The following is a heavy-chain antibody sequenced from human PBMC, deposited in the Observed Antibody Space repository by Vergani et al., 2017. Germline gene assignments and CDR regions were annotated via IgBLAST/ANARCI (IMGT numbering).Heavy chain of an antibody. CDR2: INPSGGST. V-gene: IGHV1-46*01. Sequence: QVQLVQSGAEVKKPGASVKVSCKASGYTFTGYYMHWVRQAPGQGLEWMGIINPSGGSTSYAQKFQGRVTMTRDTSTSTVYMELSSLRSEDTAVYYCARSSIAAPGGYYFDYWGQGTLVTVSS. D-gene: IGHD6-6*01. CDR3: ARSSIAAPGGYYFDY. CDR1: GYTFTGYY. J-gene: IGHJ4*02.